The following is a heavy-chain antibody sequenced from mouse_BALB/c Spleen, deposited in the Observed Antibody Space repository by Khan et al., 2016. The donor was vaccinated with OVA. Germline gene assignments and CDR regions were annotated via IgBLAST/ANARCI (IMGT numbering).Heavy chain of an antibody. CDR1: GYTFTDYE. D-gene: IGHD1-1*01. J-gene: IGHJ3*01. CDR2: IDPEADFT. V-gene: IGHV1-15*01. CDR3: TSRICGISYGFAY. Sequence: QVQLKESGAELVRPGASVTLSCKASGYTFTDYELHWVKQTPVHGLEWIGAIDPEADFTDYNQKFKGKATLTADKSSSTAYMELRSLTSEDSAVYFYTSRICGISYGFAYWGQGTLVTVS.